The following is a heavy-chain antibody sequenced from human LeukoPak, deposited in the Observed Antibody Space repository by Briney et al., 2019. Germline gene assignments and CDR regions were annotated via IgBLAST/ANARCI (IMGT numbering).Heavy chain of an antibody. J-gene: IGHJ6*02. Sequence: GGSLRLSCAASGFTFSSYAMHWVRQAPGKGLEWVAVISYDGSNKYYADSVKGRFTISRDNSKNTLYLQMNSLRAEDTAVYYCAKDRYSSSWYRYYYYYGMDVWGQGTTVTVSS. V-gene: IGHV3-30-3*01. CDR2: ISYDGSNK. CDR3: AKDRYSSSWYRYYYYYGMDV. D-gene: IGHD6-13*01. CDR1: GFTFSSYA.